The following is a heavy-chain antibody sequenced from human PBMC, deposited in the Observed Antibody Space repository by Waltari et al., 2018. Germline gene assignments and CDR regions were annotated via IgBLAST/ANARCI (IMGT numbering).Heavy chain of an antibody. CDR3: AHPTVTTGGGWFDP. CDR1: GGTFSSSA. D-gene: IGHD4-17*01. CDR2: IIPICVTA. J-gene: IGHJ5*02. V-gene: IGHV1-69*05. Sequence: QVQLVQSGAEVKKPGSSVKVSCKASGGTFSSSAISWVRQAPGQGLEWMGGIIPICVTANYAQKCQGIVTITTDESTSTAYMELSSLRSEDTAVYYCAHPTVTTGGGWFDPWGQGTLVTVSS.